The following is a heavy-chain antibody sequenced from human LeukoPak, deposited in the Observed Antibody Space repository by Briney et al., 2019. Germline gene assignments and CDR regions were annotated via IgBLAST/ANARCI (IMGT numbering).Heavy chain of an antibody. CDR2: IYYSGST. D-gene: IGHD3-22*01. Sequence: PSETLSLTCTVSGGSISSYYWSWIRQPPGKGLEWIGYIYYSGSTNYNPSLKSRVTISVDTSKNQFSLKLSSVTAADTAVYYCARTYYYDSSGYYVHWFDPWGQGTLVTVSS. V-gene: IGHV4-59*01. CDR3: ARTYYYDSSGYYVHWFDP. J-gene: IGHJ5*02. CDR1: GGSISSYY.